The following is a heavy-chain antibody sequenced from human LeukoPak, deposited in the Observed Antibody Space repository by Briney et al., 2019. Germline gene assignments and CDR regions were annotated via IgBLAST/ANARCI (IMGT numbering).Heavy chain of an antibody. J-gene: IGHJ4*02. CDR3: ARDQEGFDY. Sequence: GASVKVSCKASGYTFTGYYMHWVRQAPGQGLEWMGMIYPRDGSTSCAQKFQGRVTVTRDTSTSTVHMELSGLRSEDTAVYYCARDQEGFDYWGQGTLVTVSS. CDR2: IYPRDGST. V-gene: IGHV1-46*01. CDR1: GYTFTGYY.